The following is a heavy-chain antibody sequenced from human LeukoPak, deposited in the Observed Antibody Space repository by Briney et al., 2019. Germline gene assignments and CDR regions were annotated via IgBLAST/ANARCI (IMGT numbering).Heavy chain of an antibody. D-gene: IGHD3-16*01. J-gene: IGHJ4*02. Sequence: GGSLRLPCAASGFTLRTCAMSWVRQAPGKGLEWVSGISGTTIRTFYADSVMGRFTISRGSSQSTLFLQMNSLRAEDTAVYYCAKHHGCSNYAHFDSWGPGILVTVSS. CDR3: AKHHGCSNYAHFDS. V-gene: IGHV3-23*01. CDR2: ISGTTIRT. CDR1: GFTLRTCA.